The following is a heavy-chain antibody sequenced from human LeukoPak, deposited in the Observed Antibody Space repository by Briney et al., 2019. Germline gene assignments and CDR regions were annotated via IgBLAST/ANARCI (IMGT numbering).Heavy chain of an antibody. J-gene: IGHJ4*02. CDR2: MNPNSGNT. Sequence: ASVKVSCKASGYTFTSYGISWVRQAAGQGLEWMGWMNPNSGNTGYTQKVQGRVTFTRNISMSTAYMELSSLRSEDTAVYYCTRRGYTSGRNDYWGQGTLVTVSS. V-gene: IGHV1-8*03. D-gene: IGHD5-18*01. CDR1: GYTFTSYG. CDR3: TRRGYTSGRNDY.